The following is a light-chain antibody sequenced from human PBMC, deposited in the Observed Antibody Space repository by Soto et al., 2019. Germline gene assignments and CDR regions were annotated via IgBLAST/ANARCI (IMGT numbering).Light chain of an antibody. J-gene: IGKJ5*01. CDR3: QQANSLPIT. CDR1: QSINIW. V-gene: IGKV1-5*03. CDR2: KAS. Sequence: DIQMTQSPSTLSASVGDRVTITCRASQSINIWLAWYQQKPGRAPKLLIYKASTLESGVPSRFSGSGSGTEFTLTISSLQPEDFATYYCQQANSLPITFGQGTRLEIK.